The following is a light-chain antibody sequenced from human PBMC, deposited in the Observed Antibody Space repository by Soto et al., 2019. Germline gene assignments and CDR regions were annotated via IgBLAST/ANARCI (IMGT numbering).Light chain of an antibody. J-gene: IGKJ5*01. CDR2: SAS. CDR1: QGITSA. V-gene: IGKV1-13*02. CDR3: QHFNSYPIT. Sequence: AIPLTQSPSSLSASVGDRVSITCRASQGITSALAWYQQKPGKAPKLLISSASSLESGVPSRFSGSGSGTDFTLTISSLRPEDFATYFCQHFNSYPITFGQGTRLDIK.